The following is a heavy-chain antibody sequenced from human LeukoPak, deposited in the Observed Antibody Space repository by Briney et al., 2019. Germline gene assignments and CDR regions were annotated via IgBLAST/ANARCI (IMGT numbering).Heavy chain of an antibody. D-gene: IGHD6-25*01. CDR1: GFTFTDYS. J-gene: IGHJ6*03. CDR2: ISTVSTYT. V-gene: IGHV3-21*06. Sequence: PGGSLRLSCAASGFTFTDYSMNWVRQAPGKGLEWVASISTVSTYTFYADSVKGRFSISRDNVRNLLYLQMSSLGAEDTAVYYCARDGSGFYLYNYMDVWGKGTTVTVSS. CDR3: ARDGSGFYLYNYMDV.